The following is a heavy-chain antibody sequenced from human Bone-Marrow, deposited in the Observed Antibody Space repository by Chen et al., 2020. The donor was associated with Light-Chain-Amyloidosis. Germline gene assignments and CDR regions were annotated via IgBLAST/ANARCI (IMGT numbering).Heavy chain of an antibody. V-gene: IGHV3-30*02. J-gene: IGHJ4*02. CDR2: IRYDGSDK. Sequence: QVQLVESGGGVVQPGGSLRLSCAASGFIFSYYGMHWVRQAPGKGLEWGAFIRYDGSDKDYADSVKGRFTISRDNSKNTLFLQMKSLRADDTAVYYCAKDSGGYFDSSGPLSWGQGTLVTVSS. CDR1: GFIFSYYG. CDR3: AKDSGGYFDSSGPLS. D-gene: IGHD3-22*01.